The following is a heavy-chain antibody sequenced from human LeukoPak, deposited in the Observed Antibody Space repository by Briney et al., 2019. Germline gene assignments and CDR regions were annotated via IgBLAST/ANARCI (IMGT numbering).Heavy chain of an antibody. V-gene: IGHV4-4*07. CDR3: ARAREVVVPAATYWYFDL. J-gene: IGHJ2*01. CDR2: IYTSGST. D-gene: IGHD2-2*01. CDR1: GGSISSYY. Sequence: SETLSLTCTVSGGSISSYYWSWIRQPAGKGLEWIGRIYTSGSTNYNPSLKSRVTMSVDTSKNQFSLKLSSVTAADTAVYYCARAREVVVPAATYWYFDLWGRGTLVTVSS.